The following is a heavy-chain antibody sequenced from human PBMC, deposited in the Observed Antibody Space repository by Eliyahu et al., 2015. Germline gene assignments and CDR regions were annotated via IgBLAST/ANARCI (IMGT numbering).Heavy chain of an antibody. CDR3: AHKGLRLTSWDWFDP. CDR2: IYWDDVK. Sequence: QITLKESGPTLVKPTQTLTLTCTFSGFSLSTSGVGVGWIRQPPGKALEWLALIYWDDVKRYSPSLKSRLTITKDTSKNQVVLTMTNMDPVDTATYYCAHKGLRLTSWDWFDPWGQGTLVTVSS. J-gene: IGHJ5*02. D-gene: IGHD4-17*01. CDR1: GFSLSTSGVG. V-gene: IGHV2-5*02.